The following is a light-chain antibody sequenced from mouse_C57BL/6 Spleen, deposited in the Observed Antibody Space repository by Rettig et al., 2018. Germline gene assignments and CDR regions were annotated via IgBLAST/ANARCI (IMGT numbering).Light chain of an antibody. CDR3: HQRGSWT. Sequence: QIVLTQSPAIMSASPGEKVTMTCSASSSINYMHWYQQKPGTSPKRWIYDTSKLASGVPARFSGSGSGTSYSLTISSMEAEDAATYYCHQRGSWTFGGGTKLEIK. V-gene: IGKV4-70*01. J-gene: IGKJ1*01. CDR2: DTS. CDR1: SSINY.